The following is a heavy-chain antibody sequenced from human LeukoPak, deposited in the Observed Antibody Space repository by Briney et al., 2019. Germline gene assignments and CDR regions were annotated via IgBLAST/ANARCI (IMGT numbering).Heavy chain of an antibody. CDR3: ARVGQAYYFDY. J-gene: IGHJ4*02. CDR2: IKQAGSEK. Sequence: GGSLRLSCAASGFTFSSYWMSWVRQALGKGLEWVANIKQAGSEKQYVDSVKGRFTISRDNAKNSLYLQMNSLRAEDTAVYYCARVGQAYYFDYWGQGTLVTVSS. V-gene: IGHV3-7*01. CDR1: GFTFSSYW.